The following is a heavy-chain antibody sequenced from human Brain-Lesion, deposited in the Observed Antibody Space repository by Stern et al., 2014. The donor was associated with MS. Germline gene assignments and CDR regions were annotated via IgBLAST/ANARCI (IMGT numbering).Heavy chain of an antibody. J-gene: IGHJ5*01. CDR2: VNNDGRRT. V-gene: IGHV3-74*02. Sequence: EDQLVESGGGLVQPGGSLRLSCAPSGFTFSNYWMHWVRQAPGKGLVWVSSVNNDGRRTSYADYVKGGFTMSRDNAKNTLYLQMNSLRVEDTAIYYCARGERWFDSWGQGTLVTVSS. CDR1: GFTFSNYW. CDR3: ARGERWFDS. D-gene: IGHD3-10*01.